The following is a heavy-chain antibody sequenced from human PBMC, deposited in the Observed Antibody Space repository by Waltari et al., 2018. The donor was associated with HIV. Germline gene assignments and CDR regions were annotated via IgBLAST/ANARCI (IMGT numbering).Heavy chain of an antibody. Sequence: QVQLVQSGAEVRRPGASVKVSCKASSYTFTNYGVSWVRQAPGQGLEWMGWINAYNGYKNYAEKFQGRVTMTTETSTSTADMELTSLRSDDTAVYYCARVETKIIRGVVMLDSWGQGTLVTVSS. CDR3: ARVETKIIRGVVMLDS. CDR1: SYTFTNYG. CDR2: INAYNGYK. D-gene: IGHD3-10*01. J-gene: IGHJ4*02. V-gene: IGHV1-18*01.